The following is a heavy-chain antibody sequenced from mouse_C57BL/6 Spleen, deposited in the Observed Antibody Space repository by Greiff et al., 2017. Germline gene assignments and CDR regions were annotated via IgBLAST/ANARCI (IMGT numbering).Heavy chain of an antibody. CDR1: GYTFTSYW. CDR3: ARGGDPEYFDV. V-gene: IGHV1-69*01. J-gene: IGHJ1*03. CDR2: IDPSDSYT. Sequence: QVQLQQSGAELVMPGASVKLSCKASGYTFTSYWMHWVKQRPGQGLEWIGEIDPSDSYTNYNQKFKGKSTLTVDKSSSTAYMQLSSLTSEDSAVYYCARGGDPEYFDVWGTGTTVTVSS. D-gene: IGHD3-3*01.